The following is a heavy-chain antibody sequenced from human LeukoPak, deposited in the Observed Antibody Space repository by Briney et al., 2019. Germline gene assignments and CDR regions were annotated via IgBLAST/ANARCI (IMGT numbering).Heavy chain of an antibody. CDR3: ARDGSSWARWGYFDY. CDR2: ISYDGSNK. Sequence: GGSLRLSCAASGFTFSSYAMHWVRQAPGKGLEWVAVISYDGSNKYYADSVKGRFTISRDNSKNTLYLQMNSLRAEDTAVYYCARDGSSWARWGYFDYWGQGTLVTVSS. CDR1: GFTFSSYA. J-gene: IGHJ4*02. D-gene: IGHD6-13*01. V-gene: IGHV3-30-3*01.